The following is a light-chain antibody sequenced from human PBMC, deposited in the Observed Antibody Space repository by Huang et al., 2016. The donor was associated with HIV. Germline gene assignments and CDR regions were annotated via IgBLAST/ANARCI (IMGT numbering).Light chain of an antibody. CDR2: DSY. Sequence: DVVLTQTPLTLPVALGQSASMSCRSTHSLYDRRDGKTYLLWYLQRPGQSPRLLIFDSYRRVSGVSGRFSASGSETDFILRISRVEPEDLGLYYCAQALHFPVTFGGGTNVE. J-gene: IGKJ4*01. CDR1: HSLYDRRDGKTY. CDR3: AQALHFPVT. V-gene: IGKV2-29*03.